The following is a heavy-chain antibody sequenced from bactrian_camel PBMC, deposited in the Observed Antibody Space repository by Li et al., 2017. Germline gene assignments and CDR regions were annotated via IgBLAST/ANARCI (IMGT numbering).Heavy chain of an antibody. D-gene: IGHD5*01. V-gene: IGHV3S53*01. CDR3: AVLSQFNHCRGVLVGIWQQYAS. Sequence: HVQLVESGGGSVQAGGSLKLSCVVSGYNTYYMAWFRQAPGKEREGVAFIDTSGGTNYAYSVAGRSTISTDDANNTLDLQIDSLQPEDTAMYYCAVLSQFNHCRGVLVGIWQQYASWGQGTQVTVS. J-gene: IGHJ4*01. CDR2: IDTSGGT. CDR1: GYNTYY.